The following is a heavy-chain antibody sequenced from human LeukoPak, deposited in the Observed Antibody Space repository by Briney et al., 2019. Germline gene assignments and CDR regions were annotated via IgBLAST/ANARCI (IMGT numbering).Heavy chain of an antibody. D-gene: IGHD3-22*01. V-gene: IGHV4-34*01. CDR3: ARGSPPVSGQYYFDY. Sequence: ASETLSLTCAVYGGSFSGYYWSWIRQPPGKGLEWIGEINHSGSTNYNPSLKSRVTISVDTSKNQFSLKLSSVTAADTAVYYCARGSPPVSGQYYFDYWGQGTLVTVSS. CDR2: INHSGST. J-gene: IGHJ4*02. CDR1: GGSFSGYY.